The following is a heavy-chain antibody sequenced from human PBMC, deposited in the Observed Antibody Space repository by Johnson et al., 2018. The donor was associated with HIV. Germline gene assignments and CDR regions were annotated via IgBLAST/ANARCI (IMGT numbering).Heavy chain of an antibody. CDR2: IYSGGST. CDR1: GFTVSSNY. CDR3: AREMYDPFSSSWAFDI. J-gene: IGHJ3*02. D-gene: IGHD6-13*01. V-gene: IGHV3-66*01. Sequence: EVQLVESGGGLVKPGGSLRLSCAASGFTVSSNYMSWVRQAPGKGLEWVSVIYSGGSTYYADSVKGRFTISRYNSKNSLYLQMNSLRAEDTALYYCAREMYDPFSSSWAFDIWGQGTMVTVSS.